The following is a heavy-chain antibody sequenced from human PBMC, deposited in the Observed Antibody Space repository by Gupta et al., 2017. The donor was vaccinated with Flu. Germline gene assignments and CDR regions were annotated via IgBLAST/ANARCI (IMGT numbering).Heavy chain of an antibody. Sequence: WVRQAPGKGLEWVSSISSSSSYIYYADSVKGRFTISRDNAKNSLYLQMNSLRAEDTAVYYCAGGVLRYFDWLEGYYGMDVWGQGTTVTVSS. V-gene: IGHV3-21*01. CDR3: AGGVLRYFDWLEGYYGMDV. J-gene: IGHJ6*02. D-gene: IGHD3-9*01. CDR2: ISSSSSYI.